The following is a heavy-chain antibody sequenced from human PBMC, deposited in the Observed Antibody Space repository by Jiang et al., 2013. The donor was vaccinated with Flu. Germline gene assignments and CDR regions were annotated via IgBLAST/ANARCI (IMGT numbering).Heavy chain of an antibody. CDR2: IYHSGST. J-gene: IGHJ4*02. CDR1: GGSISSSNW. V-gene: IGHV4-4*02. CDR3: ARLNYYDSSGYYYSDY. Sequence: GSGLVKPSGTLSLTCAVSGGSISSSNWWSWVRQPPGKGLEWIGEIYHSGSTNYNPSLKSRVTISVDKSKNQFSLKLSSVTAADTAVYYCARLNYYDSSGYYYSDYWGQGTLVTVSS. D-gene: IGHD3-22*01.